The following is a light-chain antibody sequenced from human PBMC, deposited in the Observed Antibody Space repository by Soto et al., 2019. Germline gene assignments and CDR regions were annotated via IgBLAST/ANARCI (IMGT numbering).Light chain of an antibody. Sequence: DIQMTQSPSTLSASVGDRVTITCRASQSVSSSLAWYQQKPGKAPKLLIYKTSSLESGVPSRFSGSGSGTEFTLTISSLQPDDFATYYCKQYNTYSPVTFGGGTKVEIK. CDR2: KTS. CDR3: KQYNTYSPVT. V-gene: IGKV1-5*03. J-gene: IGKJ4*01. CDR1: QSVSSS.